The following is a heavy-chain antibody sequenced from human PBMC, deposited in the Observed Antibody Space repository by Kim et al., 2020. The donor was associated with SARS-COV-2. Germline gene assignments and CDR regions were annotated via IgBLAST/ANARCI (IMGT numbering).Heavy chain of an antibody. CDR2: FHYTGIT. D-gene: IGHD2-2*01. Sequence: SETLSLTCTVSGDSIYSDYWTWIRQPPGKGLEWIGFFHYTGITSYNPSLKSRLTLSVDKSKNHFTLRLNSVSAADTAVYFCARGRSTPDCWGPGNLVTVSS. CDR3: ARGRSTPDC. V-gene: IGHV4-59*13. CDR1: GDSIYSDY. J-gene: IGHJ4*02.